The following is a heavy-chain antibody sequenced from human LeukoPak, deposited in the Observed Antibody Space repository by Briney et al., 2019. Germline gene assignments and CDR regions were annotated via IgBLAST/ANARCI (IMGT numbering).Heavy chain of an antibody. Sequence: GGSLRLSCAASEFSVGSNYMTWVRQAPGKGLEWVSSITSSGSYIYYADSVKGRFTISRDNAKNSLYLQLNSLRAEDTAVYYCARDPYSGSYSDYYYYYMDVWGKGTTVTVSS. J-gene: IGHJ6*03. V-gene: IGHV3-21*01. CDR2: ITSSGSYI. CDR1: EFSVGSNY. D-gene: IGHD1-26*01. CDR3: ARDPYSGSYSDYYYYYMDV.